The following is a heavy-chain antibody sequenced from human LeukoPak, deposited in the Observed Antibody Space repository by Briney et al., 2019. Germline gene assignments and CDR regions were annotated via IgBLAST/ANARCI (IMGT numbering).Heavy chain of an antibody. CDR1: GFTVSSNY. V-gene: IGHV3-53*01. D-gene: IGHD3-3*01. Sequence: GGSLRLSCAASGFTVSSNYMSWVRQAPGKGLEWVSVIYSGGSTYYADSVKGRFTISRDNSKNTLYLQMNSLRAEDTAVYYCSIFGVVTPFDPWGQGTLVTVSS. CDR3: SIFGVVTPFDP. CDR2: IYSGGST. J-gene: IGHJ5*02.